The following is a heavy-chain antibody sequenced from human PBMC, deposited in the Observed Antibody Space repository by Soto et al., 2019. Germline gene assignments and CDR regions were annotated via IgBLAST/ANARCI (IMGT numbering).Heavy chain of an antibody. CDR2: ISYDGSNK. D-gene: IGHD3-10*01. V-gene: IGHV3-30-3*01. J-gene: IGHJ4*02. CDR1: GLTFSSYA. CDR3: ARGPYYYSSGSYYNDHIDY. Sequence: GGSLRHSWAASGLTFSSYAMRWVRQATGKGLEWVAVISYDGSNKYYADSVKGRFTISRDNSKNTLYLQMNSLRAEDTAVYYCARGPYYYSSGSYYNDHIDYWGQGTLVTVSS.